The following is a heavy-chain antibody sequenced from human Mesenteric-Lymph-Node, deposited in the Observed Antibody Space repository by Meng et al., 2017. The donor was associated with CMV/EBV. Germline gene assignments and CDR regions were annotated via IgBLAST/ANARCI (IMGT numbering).Heavy chain of an antibody. CDR3: ARGYVLRFLEWSVGWFDP. J-gene: IGHJ5*02. Sequence: GSLRLSCAVYGGSFSGYYWSWIRQPPGKGLEWIGEINHSGSTNYNPSLKSRVTISVDTSKNQFSLKLSSVTAADTAVYYCARGYVLRFLEWSVGWFDPWGQGTLVTVSS. CDR1: GGSFSGYY. CDR2: INHSGST. D-gene: IGHD3-3*01. V-gene: IGHV4-34*01.